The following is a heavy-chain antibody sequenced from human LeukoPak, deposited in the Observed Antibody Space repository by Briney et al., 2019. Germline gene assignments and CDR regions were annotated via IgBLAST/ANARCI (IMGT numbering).Heavy chain of an antibody. CDR3: AKVKGGSGSCFDY. D-gene: IGHD1-26*01. V-gene: IGHV3-23*01. Sequence: PGGSLRLSCAASGFTFSSYWMSWVRQAPGKGLEWVSAISGSGGSTYYADSVKGRFTISRDNSKNTLYLQMNSLRAEDTAVYYCAKVKGGSGSCFDYWGQGTLVTVSS. J-gene: IGHJ4*02. CDR1: GFTFSSYW. CDR2: ISGSGGST.